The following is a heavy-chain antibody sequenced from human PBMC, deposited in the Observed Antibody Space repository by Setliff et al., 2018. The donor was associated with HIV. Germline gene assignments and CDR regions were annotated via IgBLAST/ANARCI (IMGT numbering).Heavy chain of an antibody. CDR1: GFIFSSHD. D-gene: IGHD6-6*01. CDR2: IGTGGDT. Sequence: PGGSLRLSCEASGFIFSSHDFHWVRQAAGKGLEWVAAIGTGGDTYYVDSVKGRFTISRENARNSLYLQMNSLRAGDTAVYYCTRELNGHTSSHYYFGLDVWGQGTTVTVSS. V-gene: IGHV3-13*01. J-gene: IGHJ6*02. CDR3: TRELNGHTSSHYYFGLDV.